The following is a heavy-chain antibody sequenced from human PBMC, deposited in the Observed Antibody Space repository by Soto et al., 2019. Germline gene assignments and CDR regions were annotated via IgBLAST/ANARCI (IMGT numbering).Heavy chain of an antibody. V-gene: IGHV2-26*01. CDR2: IFSNDEK. CDR1: GFSLSNARMG. Sequence: QVTLKEPGPVLVKPTETLTLTCTVSGFSLSNARMGVSWIRQPPGKALEWLAHIFSNDEKSYSTSLKSRLTISKDTSKSQVVLTMTNMDPVDTATYYCARELWFGEFNWFDPWGQGTLVTVSS. D-gene: IGHD3-10*01. J-gene: IGHJ5*02. CDR3: ARELWFGEFNWFDP.